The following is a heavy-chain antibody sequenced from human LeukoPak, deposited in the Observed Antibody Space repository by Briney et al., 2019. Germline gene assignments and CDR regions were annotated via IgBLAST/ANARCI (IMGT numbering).Heavy chain of an antibody. J-gene: IGHJ6*03. CDR2: ISSSSSYI. CDR1: GFTFSSYS. V-gene: IGHV3-21*01. D-gene: IGHD3-10*01. Sequence: PGGSLRLSCAASGFTFSSYSMNWVRQAPGKGLEWVSSISSSSSYIYYADSVKGRFTISKDNAKNSLYLQMNSLRAEDTAVYYCASRSRGGGSGGFRLRQDYYYMDVWGKGTTVTVSS. CDR3: ASRSRGGGSGGFRLRQDYYYMDV.